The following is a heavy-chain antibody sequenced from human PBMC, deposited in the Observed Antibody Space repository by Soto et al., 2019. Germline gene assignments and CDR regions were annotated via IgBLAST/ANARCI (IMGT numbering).Heavy chain of an antibody. CDR1: GGTFSSYA. CDR2: IIPISETT. J-gene: IGHJ6*02. D-gene: IGHD2-2*01. Sequence: QVQLVQSGAEVKKPVSSVKVSCKASGGTFSSYAISWVRQAPGQGLEWMGGIIPISETTNYAQKCQGRVTITADESKSTAYMELSSLRSEDTAVYYCARSQGSSTSLEIYYYYYYGMDVWGQGTTVTVSS. V-gene: IGHV1-69*01. CDR3: ARSQGSSTSLEIYYYYYYGMDV.